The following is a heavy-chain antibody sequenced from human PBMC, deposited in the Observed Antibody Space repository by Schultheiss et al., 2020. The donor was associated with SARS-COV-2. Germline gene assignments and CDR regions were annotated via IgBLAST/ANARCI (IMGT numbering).Heavy chain of an antibody. D-gene: IGHD3-22*01. CDR3: AREITMIVSLSGFDY. V-gene: IGHV3-30-3*01. CDR1: GFTFSSYA. CDR2: ISYDGSNK. Sequence: GGSLRLSCAASGFTFSSYAMHWVRQAPGKGLEWVAVISYDGSNKYYADSVKGRFTISRDNSKNTLYLQMNSLRAEDTAVYYCAREITMIVSLSGFDYWSQGTLVTVSS. J-gene: IGHJ4*02.